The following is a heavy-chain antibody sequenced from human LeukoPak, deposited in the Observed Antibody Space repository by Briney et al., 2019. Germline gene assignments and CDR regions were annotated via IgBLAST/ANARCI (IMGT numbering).Heavy chain of an antibody. CDR1: GFTISRHW. Sequence: GGSLRLSCAASGFTISRHWMHWVRQAPGKGQMLVSRINSDESSRVYADSVKGRFTISRDNAKNTAYLQMSSLRAEDTAVYYCAILDTTETPSSAFDIWGQGTMVTVSS. D-gene: IGHD4-17*01. V-gene: IGHV3-74*01. CDR2: INSDESSR. CDR3: AILDTTETPSSAFDI. J-gene: IGHJ3*02.